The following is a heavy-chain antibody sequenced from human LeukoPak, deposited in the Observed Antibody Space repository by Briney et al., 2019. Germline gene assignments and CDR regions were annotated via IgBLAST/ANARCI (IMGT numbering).Heavy chain of an antibody. CDR2: IWSDGSNI. J-gene: IGHJ3*01. V-gene: IGHV3-33*01. CDR1: GFSVTRTG. Sequence: GGSLRLSCEASGFSVTRTGMHWVRQTPGKGLEWVAVIWSDGSNINYPDSVKGRFTISRDTSKNRLYRQLDSLRVEDTAVYYCTTSPRGKGFDFWGRGAVVTVSS. CDR3: TTSPRGKGFDF. D-gene: IGHD3-10*01.